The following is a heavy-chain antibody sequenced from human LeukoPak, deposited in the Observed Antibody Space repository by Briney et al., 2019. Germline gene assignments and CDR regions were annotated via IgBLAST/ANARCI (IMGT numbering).Heavy chain of an antibody. Sequence: PSETLSLTCTVSAVSISSFYWSWIRQPPGKGLEWFGYMYYSGSASYNPSLKSRLTISVDTSKNQFSLKLSSVTAADTAVYYCASSPRGGIYYGSGSYYYWGQGTLVTVSS. CDR3: ASSPRGGIYYGSGSYYY. CDR1: AVSISSFY. D-gene: IGHD3-10*01. V-gene: IGHV4-59*08. J-gene: IGHJ4*02. CDR2: MYYSGSA.